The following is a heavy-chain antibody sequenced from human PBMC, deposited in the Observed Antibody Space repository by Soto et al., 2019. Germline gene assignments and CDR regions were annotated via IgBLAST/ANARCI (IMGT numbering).Heavy chain of an antibody. Sequence: QVQLVQSGAEVKNPGASVKVSCKTSGYVFTKCAIHWVRQAPGQRPEWLGWINAGDGHTKYSQKFQGRITITMDTSASTAYMELNSLRSEDTGFSSCATSNGSGTYYNPPPFSHWGPGTLASASS. CDR1: GYVFTKCA. V-gene: IGHV1-3*01. J-gene: IGHJ4*02. CDR3: ATSNGSGTYYNPPPFSH. D-gene: IGHD3-10*01. CDR2: INAGDGHT.